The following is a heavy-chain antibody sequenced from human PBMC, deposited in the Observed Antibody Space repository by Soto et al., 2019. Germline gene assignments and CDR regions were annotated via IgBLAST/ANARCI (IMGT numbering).Heavy chain of an antibody. V-gene: IGHV1-8*01. Sequence: GASVKVSCKASGYTFTSYDINWVRQATGQGLEWMGWMNPNSGNTGYAQKFQGRVTMTRNTSISTAYMELSSLRSEDTAVYYCARVAVPAAMHAFDIWGQGTMVTVSS. D-gene: IGHD2-2*01. J-gene: IGHJ3*02. CDR3: ARVAVPAAMHAFDI. CDR1: GYTFTSYD. CDR2: MNPNSGNT.